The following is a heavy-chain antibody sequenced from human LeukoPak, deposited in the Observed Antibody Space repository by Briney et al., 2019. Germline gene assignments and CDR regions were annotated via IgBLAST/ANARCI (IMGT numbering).Heavy chain of an antibody. J-gene: IGHJ1*01. V-gene: IGHV3-11*04. CDR3: ARVPRTVVGTKDAKYFQH. Sequence: GGSLRLSCAASGFTFSDDYMTWIRQAPGKGLEWVSYISNSDGTTYYADFVRGRFTISRENAKKSLYLQMNSLRVEDTAVYYCARVPRTVVGTKDAKYFQHWGQGTLVTVSS. CDR2: ISNSDGTT. D-gene: IGHD6-19*01. CDR1: GFTFSDDY.